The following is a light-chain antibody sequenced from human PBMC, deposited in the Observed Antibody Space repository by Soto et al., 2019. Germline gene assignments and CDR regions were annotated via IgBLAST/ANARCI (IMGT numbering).Light chain of an antibody. Sequence: QSALTQPRSVSGSPGQSVTISRTGTSSDVGGYNYVSWYQQHPGKAPKLMIYDVSKRPSGVPDRFSGSKSSNTASLTISGLQAEDEADYYCCSYAGSYPYVFGTGTKVTVL. CDR3: CSYAGSYPYV. CDR1: SSDVGGYNY. CDR2: DVS. V-gene: IGLV2-11*01. J-gene: IGLJ1*01.